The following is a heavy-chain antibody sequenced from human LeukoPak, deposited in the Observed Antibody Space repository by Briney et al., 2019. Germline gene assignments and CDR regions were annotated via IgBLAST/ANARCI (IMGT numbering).Heavy chain of an antibody. CDR1: GFSFSTYS. CDR3: ARGYV. D-gene: IGHD1-14*01. J-gene: IGHJ4*02. V-gene: IGHV3-48*04. CDR2: ISSGSSTM. Sequence: GGSLRLSCAASGFSFSTYSMNWVRQAPGKGLEWVSYISSGSSTMYYAGSVRGRFTISRDNAQNSLYLQMNNLRAEDTAVYYCARGYVWGQGTLVTVSS.